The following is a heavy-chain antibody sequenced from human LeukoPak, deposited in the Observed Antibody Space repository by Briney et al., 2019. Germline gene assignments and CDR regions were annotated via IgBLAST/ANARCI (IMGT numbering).Heavy chain of an antibody. V-gene: IGHV3-30*04. CDR3: ARERIAAVGTGWFDP. CDR2: ISYDGNNK. D-gene: IGHD6-13*01. Sequence: GGSLRLSCAASGFTNSSYAMHWVRQAPGKGLEWVAVISYDGNNKYYSDSLKGRFTISRDNSKNTLYLQMNSLRAEDTAVYYCARERIAAVGTGWFDPWGQGTLVTVSS. J-gene: IGHJ5*02. CDR1: GFTNSSYA.